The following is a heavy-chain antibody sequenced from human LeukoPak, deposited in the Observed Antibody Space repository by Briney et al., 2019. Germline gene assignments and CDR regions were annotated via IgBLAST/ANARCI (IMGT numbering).Heavy chain of an antibody. CDR1: GFTFSGCG. CDR2: IHYDGSIT. CDR3: AKDLFHGLGTRFVDS. J-gene: IGHJ4*02. V-gene: IGHV3-30*02. Sequence: GGSLRLSCAASGFTFSGCGMHWVRQAPGKGLECVTFIHYDGSITYYADSVKGRFTISRDNSKNTLFLQMNSLRAEDTAVYYCAKDLFHGLGTRFVDSWGQGTLVTVSS. D-gene: IGHD3-10*01.